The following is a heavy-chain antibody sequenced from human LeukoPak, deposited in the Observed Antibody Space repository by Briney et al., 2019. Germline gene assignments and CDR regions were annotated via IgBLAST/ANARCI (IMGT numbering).Heavy chain of an antibody. Sequence: TSETLSLTCAVSGYSISSGYYWGWIRQPPGKGLEWIGSIYHSGSTYYNPSLKSRVTISVDTPKNQFSLKLSSVTAADTAVYYCARDMITMVRGVINVFDSWGQGTLVTVSS. J-gene: IGHJ4*02. CDR2: IYHSGST. D-gene: IGHD3-10*01. CDR3: ARDMITMVRGVINVFDS. CDR1: GYSISSGYY. V-gene: IGHV4-38-2*02.